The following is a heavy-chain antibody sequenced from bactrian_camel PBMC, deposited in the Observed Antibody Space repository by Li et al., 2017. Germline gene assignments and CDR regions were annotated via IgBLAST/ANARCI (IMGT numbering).Heavy chain of an antibody. D-gene: IGHD5*01. Sequence: VQLVESGGGSVQAGGSLRLSCEATGNTYYSRCLGWFRQAPGQERKGVAAIYDGGSTTYYLDSVKGRFTISHDNAKNTVSLQMNSLKPEDTAIYTCKTPLCPLGGGGSSRPLGPGDPGHRL. J-gene: IGHJ4*01. CDR1: GNTYYSRC. V-gene: IGHV3S40*01. CDR2: IYDGGSTT. CDR3: KTPLCPLGGGGSSRP.